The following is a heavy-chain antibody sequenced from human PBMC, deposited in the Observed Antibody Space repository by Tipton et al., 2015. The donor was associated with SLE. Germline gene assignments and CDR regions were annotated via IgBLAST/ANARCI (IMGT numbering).Heavy chain of an antibody. CDR3: ARHRSGSSWLDP. D-gene: IGHD1-26*01. Sequence: SLRLSCAASGFSFSSYAMSWVRQAPGKGLEWVSSITNNGGNRYFADSVEGRFTISRDNSKNTLYLQVNSLRDDDTAVYYCARHRSGSSWLDPWGQGTLVTVAS. J-gene: IGHJ5*02. V-gene: IGHV3-23*01. CDR2: ITNNGGNR. CDR1: GFSFSSYA.